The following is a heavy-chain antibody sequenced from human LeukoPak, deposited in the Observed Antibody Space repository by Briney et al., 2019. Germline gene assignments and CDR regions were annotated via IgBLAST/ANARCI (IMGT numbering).Heavy chain of an antibody. J-gene: IGHJ3*02. CDR2: IRSKAYGGTI. D-gene: IGHD6-19*01. CDR3: AKGCIPVAGNYDAFDM. CDR1: GFTFGDYP. Sequence: GGSLRLSCTASGFTFGDYPMSWVRQAPGKGLEWVGFIRSKAYGGTIEYAASVKGRFTISRDDSKSIAYMQMNSLRAEDTAVYYCAKGCIPVAGNYDAFDMWGQGTMVTVSS. V-gene: IGHV3-49*04.